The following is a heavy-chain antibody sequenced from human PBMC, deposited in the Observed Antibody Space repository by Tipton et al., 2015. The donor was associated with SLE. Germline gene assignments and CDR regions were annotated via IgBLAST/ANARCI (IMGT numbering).Heavy chain of an antibody. CDR3: ARGYYESNGYYSFDY. CDR2: IFHTGSA. CDR1: NGSINSGDFY. V-gene: IGHV4-30-2*01. D-gene: IGHD3-22*01. J-gene: IGHJ4*02. Sequence: TLSLTCTVSNGSINSGDFYWSWIRQQPGKGLEWIGYIFHTGSAYYNPSLRSRLTISLDRSNNQFSLKLSSMTAADTAVYHCARGYYESNGYYSFDYWGLGALVTVSS.